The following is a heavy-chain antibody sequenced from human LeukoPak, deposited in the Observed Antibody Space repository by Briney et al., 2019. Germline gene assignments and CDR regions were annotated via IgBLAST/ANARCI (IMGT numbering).Heavy chain of an antibody. J-gene: IGHJ4*02. CDR1: GFTFSSYG. Sequence: GGSLRPSCAASGFTFSSYGMHWVRQAPGKGLEWVAVISYDGSNKYYADSVKGRFTISRDNSKNTLYLQMNSLRAEDTAVYYCARDGDIGAAGYYFDYWGQGILVTVSS. V-gene: IGHV3-30*19. CDR2: ISYDGSNK. D-gene: IGHD6-13*01. CDR3: ARDGDIGAAGYYFDY.